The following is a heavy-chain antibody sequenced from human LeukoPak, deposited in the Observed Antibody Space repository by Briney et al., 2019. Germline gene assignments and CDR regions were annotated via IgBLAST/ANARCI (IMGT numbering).Heavy chain of an antibody. CDR1: GYTFTNRG. Sequence: ASVKVSCKASGYTFTNRGINWVRQAIGQGLEWMGWMNPKSGYTGYAQKFQGRVTMTRDTSISTAYMELGSLRSEDTAVYYCARVTGSIDYWGQGTLVTVSS. D-gene: IGHD1-26*01. V-gene: IGHV1-8*02. CDR3: ARVTGSIDY. J-gene: IGHJ4*02. CDR2: MNPKSGYT.